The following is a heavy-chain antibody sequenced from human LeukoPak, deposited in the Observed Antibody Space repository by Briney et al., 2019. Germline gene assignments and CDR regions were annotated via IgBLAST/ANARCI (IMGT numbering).Heavy chain of an antibody. V-gene: IGHV3-48*03. D-gene: IGHD2-15*01. CDR2: ISSSGSTI. CDR3: ARDCGGGSCYGPYDAFDI. CDR1: GFTFSSYE. Sequence: GGSLRLSCAASGFTFSSYEMNWVRQAPGKGLEWVSYISSSGSTIYYTDSVKGRFTISRDNAKNSLYLQMNSLRAEDTAVYYCARDCGGGSCYGPYDAFDIWGQGTMVTVSS. J-gene: IGHJ3*02.